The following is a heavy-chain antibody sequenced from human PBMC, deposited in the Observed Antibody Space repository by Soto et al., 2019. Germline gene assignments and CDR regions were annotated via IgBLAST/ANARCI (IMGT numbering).Heavy chain of an antibody. CDR2: ISGSGKDA. CDR1: GFTFSTYA. J-gene: IGHJ4*02. Sequence: GGSLRLSCSASGFTFSTYAMNWVRQAPGKGLEWVSAISGSGKDASYADSVKGRFTLSRDNSRNTLYLQMNSLRVEDTALYFCAKGKDYFDSSGYSYFDSWGQGTLVPVSP. V-gene: IGHV3-23*01. CDR3: AKGKDYFDSSGYSYFDS. D-gene: IGHD3-22*01.